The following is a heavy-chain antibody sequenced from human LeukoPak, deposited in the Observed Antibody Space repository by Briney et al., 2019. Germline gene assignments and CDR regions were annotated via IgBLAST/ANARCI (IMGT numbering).Heavy chain of an antibody. V-gene: IGHV3-66*01. Sequence: GGSLRLSCAASGFTVSSNYMSWVRQAPGKGLEWVSVIYSGGSTYYADSVKGRFTISRDNSKNTLYLQMNSLRAEDTAVYYCAGGVAVAGIGPLDYWGQGTLVTVSS. D-gene: IGHD6-19*01. CDR1: GFTVSSNY. J-gene: IGHJ4*02. CDR3: AGGVAVAGIGPLDY. CDR2: IYSGGST.